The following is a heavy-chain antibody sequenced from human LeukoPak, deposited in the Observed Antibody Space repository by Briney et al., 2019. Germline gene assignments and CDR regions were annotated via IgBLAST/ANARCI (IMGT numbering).Heavy chain of an antibody. J-gene: IGHJ4*02. CDR2: INPNSGST. V-gene: IGHV3-20*04. D-gene: IGHD3-3*02. CDR1: GYTFADYG. Sequence: GASVRLSCAASGYTFADYGMRWVRQAPGKGLEWVTWINPNSGSTDYADSVQGRFTISRDNANNSLYMQMNRLRSDDTAFYYRGSVRHFSSGYAPRFVYWGQGSLVTVSS. CDR3: GSVRHFSSGYAPRFVY.